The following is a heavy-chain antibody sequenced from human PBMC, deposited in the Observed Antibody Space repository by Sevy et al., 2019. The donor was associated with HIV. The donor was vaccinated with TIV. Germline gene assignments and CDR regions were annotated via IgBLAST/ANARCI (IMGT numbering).Heavy chain of an antibody. D-gene: IGHD3-16*01. J-gene: IGHJ6*02. Sequence: GGSLRLSFAASGFTFSSYGMHWVRQAPGKGLEWVAVIWYDGSNKYYADSVKGRFTISRDNSKNTLYLQMNSLRAEDTAVYYCARDLITFGGSHYGMDVWGQGTTVTVSS. CDR3: ARDLITFGGSHYGMDV. CDR2: IWYDGSNK. V-gene: IGHV3-33*01. CDR1: GFTFSSYG.